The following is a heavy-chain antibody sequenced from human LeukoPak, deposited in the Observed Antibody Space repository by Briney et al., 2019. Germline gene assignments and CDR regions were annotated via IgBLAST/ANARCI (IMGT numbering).Heavy chain of an antibody. CDR2: IDHGGST. V-gene: IGHV4-59*12. D-gene: IGHD5-24*01. Sequence: SETLSLTCTVSGGSFSSYYWTWIRQPPGKGLEWIGYIDHGGSTNYNPSLRSRVSISSDTSKIQFSLELSSVTAADTAVYYCARARWLQNHYDYWGQGTLVTVSS. CDR3: ARARWLQNHYDY. J-gene: IGHJ4*02. CDR1: GGSFSSYY.